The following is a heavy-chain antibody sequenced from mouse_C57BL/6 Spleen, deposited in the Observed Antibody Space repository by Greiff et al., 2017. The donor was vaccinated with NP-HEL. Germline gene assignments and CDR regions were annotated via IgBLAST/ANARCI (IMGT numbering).Heavy chain of an antibody. Sequence: EVQVVESGPGLVKPSQSLSLTCSVTGYSITSGYYWNWIRQFPGNKLEWMGYISYDGSNNYNPSLKNRISITRDTSKNQFFLKLNSLTTEDTATYYCARIYYYGSSYVRGHFDYWGQGTTLTVSS. CDR3: ARIYYYGSSYVRGHFDY. J-gene: IGHJ2*01. D-gene: IGHD1-1*01. CDR1: GYSITSGYY. V-gene: IGHV3-6*01. CDR2: ISYDGSN.